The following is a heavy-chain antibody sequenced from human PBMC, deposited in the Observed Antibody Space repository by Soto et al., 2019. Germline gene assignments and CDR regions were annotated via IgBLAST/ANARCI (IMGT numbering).Heavy chain of an antibody. Sequence: SETLSLTCAVSGGSISGSYYYWGWLRQSPGKGPEWIGSVFYTGFTSYNPSLESRVSISVDTSKNQCSLKLTSVTAADSAVYFCARTVMPVGNLAAFDHWGQGVLVTVSS. V-gene: IGHV4-39*07. CDR3: ARTVMPVGNLAAFDH. J-gene: IGHJ4*02. CDR1: GGSISGSYYY. CDR2: VFYTGFT. D-gene: IGHD7-27*01.